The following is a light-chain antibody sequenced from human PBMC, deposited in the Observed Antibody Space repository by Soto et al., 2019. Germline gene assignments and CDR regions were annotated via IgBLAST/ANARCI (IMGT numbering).Light chain of an antibody. CDR2: DAS. CDR1: QSVRNY. J-gene: IGKJ5*01. CDR3: QQRDGWPLT. V-gene: IGKV3-11*01. Sequence: EIVLTQSPATLSLSPGERATLSCRASQSVRNYLAWYQQKPGQAPRLLIYDASHRATGIPARFSGSGSGTDFTLTISSLEPEDFAVYYCQQRDGWPLTFGQGTRLEIK.